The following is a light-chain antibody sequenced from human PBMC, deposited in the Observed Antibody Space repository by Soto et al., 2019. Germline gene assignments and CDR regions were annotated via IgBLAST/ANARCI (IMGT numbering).Light chain of an antibody. CDR2: DVT. CDR3: SSYTSISTYV. Sequence: QSALTQPASASGYPGQSITISCTGTSSDVGGYNFVSWYQQHPDKAPKLMIYDVTNRPSGVSNRFSGSKSGNTASLTISGLQAEDEADYYCSSYTSISTYVFGTRTKLTVL. J-gene: IGLJ1*01. CDR1: SSDVGGYNF. V-gene: IGLV2-14*01.